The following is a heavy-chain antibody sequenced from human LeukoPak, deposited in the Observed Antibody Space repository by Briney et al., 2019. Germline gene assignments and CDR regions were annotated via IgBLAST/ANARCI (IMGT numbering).Heavy chain of an antibody. CDR1: GGSFSGYY. CDR2: INHSGST. V-gene: IGHV4-34*01. CDR3: ARVESAAGLDY. D-gene: IGHD3-3*01. Sequence: SETLSLTCAVYGGSFSGYYWSWIRQPPGKGLEWIGEINHSGSTNHNPSLKSRVTIPVDTSKTQFSLKLSSVTAADTDVYYCARVESAAGLDYWGQGTLVTVSS. J-gene: IGHJ4*02.